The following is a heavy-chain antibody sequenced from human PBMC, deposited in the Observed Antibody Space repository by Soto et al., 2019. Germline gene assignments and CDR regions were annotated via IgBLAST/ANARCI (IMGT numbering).Heavy chain of an antibody. CDR2: IRGSVGGT. J-gene: IGHJ4*02. CDR3: AKVGANIAVTAPFDY. CDR1: GFTFSAFA. V-gene: IGHV3-23*01. D-gene: IGHD6-19*01. Sequence: EVQLLESGGDLVQPGGSLRLPCAPSGFTFSAFAMSWVPQAPGKGLRWVSGIRGSVGGTYSVDSVRGGFTISRDNSKNTLYLQMNSLRAEDTALYYCAKVGANIAVTAPFDYWGQGTQVIVSS.